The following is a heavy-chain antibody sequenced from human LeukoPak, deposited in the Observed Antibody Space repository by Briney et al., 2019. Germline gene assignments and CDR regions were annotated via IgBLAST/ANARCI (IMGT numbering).Heavy chain of an antibody. D-gene: IGHD6-19*01. CDR3: ARVGSRSGWSYLFDS. V-gene: IGHV4-38-2*01. J-gene: IGHJ4*02. CDR2: IYHTGST. Sequence: PSETLSLTCAVSGYSISSGYYWGWIRQPPGKGLEWIGSIYHTGSTYYNPSLKSRVTISVDTTKNQFSLKLSSVTAADTAIYYCARVGSRSGWSYLFDSWGQGTLVTVSS. CDR1: GYSISSGYY.